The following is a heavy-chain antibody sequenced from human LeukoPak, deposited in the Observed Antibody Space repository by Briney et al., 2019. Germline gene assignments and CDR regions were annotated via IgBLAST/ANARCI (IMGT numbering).Heavy chain of an antibody. D-gene: IGHD1-14*01. V-gene: IGHV3-74*01. Sequence: GGSLRLSCAVSGFTFTSYWMHWVRQAPGKGLVWVSRINSDGSYTSYGDSVKGRFTISRDNAKNTLYLQMNSLRVEDTAVYYCARPVPGDAWNIWGQGTMVIVSS. CDR2: INSDGSYT. CDR3: ARPVPGDAWNI. CDR1: GFTFTSYW. J-gene: IGHJ3*02.